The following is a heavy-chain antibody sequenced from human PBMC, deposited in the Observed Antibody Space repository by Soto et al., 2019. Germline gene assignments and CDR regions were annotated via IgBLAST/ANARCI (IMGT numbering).Heavy chain of an antibody. CDR2: ISYDGSNK. Sequence: GGSLRLSCAASGFTFSSYAMHWVRQAPGKGLEWVAVISYDGSNKFYADSVKGRFIISRDISKNTLYLQMNSLRAEDTAVYYCARAGGLLLDYWGQGTLVTVSS. CDR3: ARAGGLLLDY. V-gene: IGHV3-30-3*01. J-gene: IGHJ4*02. CDR1: GFTFSSYA. D-gene: IGHD2-15*01.